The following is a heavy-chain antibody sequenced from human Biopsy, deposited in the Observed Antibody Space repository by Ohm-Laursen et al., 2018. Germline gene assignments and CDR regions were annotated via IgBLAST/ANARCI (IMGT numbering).Heavy chain of an antibody. Sequence: GSLRLSCAAPGFSFSDYYMIWVRQAPGKGLEWVSYISSSGRTMYYADSVKGRFTISRDNANKPLYLQMNSLRAEDTAVYYCATTRSFDNWGQGTLVTVSS. CDR1: GFSFSDYY. V-gene: IGHV3-11*01. CDR3: ATTRSFDN. D-gene: IGHD5-24*01. J-gene: IGHJ4*02. CDR2: ISSSGRTM.